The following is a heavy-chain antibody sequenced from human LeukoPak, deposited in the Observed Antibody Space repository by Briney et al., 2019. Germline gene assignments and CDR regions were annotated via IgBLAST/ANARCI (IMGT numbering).Heavy chain of an antibody. CDR1: GGSISSYY. D-gene: IGHD5-24*01. Sequence: SETLSLTCTVSGGSISSYYWNWIRKPAGKGLEWLGRIYTSGSTNYNPSLKSRVTISVDTSKNQFSLKLSSVTAADTAVYYCARVLGGDGYNPGWFDPWGQGTLVTVSS. J-gene: IGHJ5*02. CDR3: ARVLGGDGYNPGWFDP. V-gene: IGHV4-4*07. CDR2: IYTSGST.